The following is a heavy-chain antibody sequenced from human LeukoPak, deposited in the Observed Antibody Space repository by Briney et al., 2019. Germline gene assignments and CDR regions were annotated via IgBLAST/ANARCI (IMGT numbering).Heavy chain of an antibody. CDR1: GLTFGDYA. D-gene: IGHD4-11*01. CDR2: IRSKAYGGTT. CDR3: TRDSLYSNYVGSYYYYYYGMDV. J-gene: IGHJ6*02. Sequence: GGSLRLSCTASGLTFGDYAMSWVRQAPGKGLEWVGFIRSKAYGGTTEYAASVKGRFTISRDGSKSIAYLQMNSLKTEDTAVYYCTRDSLYSNYVGSYYYYYYGMDVWGQGTTVTVSS. V-gene: IGHV3-49*04.